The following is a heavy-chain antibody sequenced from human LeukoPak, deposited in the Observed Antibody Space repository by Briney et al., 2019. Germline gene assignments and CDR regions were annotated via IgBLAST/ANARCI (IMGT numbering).Heavy chain of an antibody. CDR1: GYSISSDYY. V-gene: IGHV4-38-2*02. J-gene: IGHJ5*02. D-gene: IGHD6-13*01. CDR2: IHHSGST. CDR3: ARAGQQLVRRWFDP. Sequence: PSETLSLTCTVSGYSISSDYYWGWIRQPPGKGLEWIGNIHHSGSTYYNPSLKSRVSISIETSKNQFSLKVRSVTAADTAVYYCARAGQQLVRRWFDPWGQGTLVTVSS.